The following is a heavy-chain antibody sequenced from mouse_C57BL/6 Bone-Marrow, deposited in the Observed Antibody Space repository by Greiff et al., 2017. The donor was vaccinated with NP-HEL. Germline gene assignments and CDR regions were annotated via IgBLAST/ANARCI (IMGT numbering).Heavy chain of an antibody. CDR3: ARQIYYDYDEDWYFDV. V-gene: IGHV1-69*01. CDR2: IDPSDSYT. J-gene: IGHJ1*03. Sequence: VQLQQPGAELVMPGASVKLSCKASGYTFTSYWMHWVKQRPGQGLEWIGEIDPSDSYTNYNQKFKGKSTLTVDKSSSTAYMQLSSLTSEDSAVYYCARQIYYDYDEDWYFDVWGTGTTVTVSS. D-gene: IGHD2-4*01. CDR1: GYTFTSYW.